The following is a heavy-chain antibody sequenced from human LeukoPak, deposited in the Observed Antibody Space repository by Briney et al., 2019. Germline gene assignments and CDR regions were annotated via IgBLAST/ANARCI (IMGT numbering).Heavy chain of an antibody. CDR1: GFTFNHYA. J-gene: IGHJ4*02. CDR2: IWSDATNE. CDR3: ARDAQRGFDYSNSLQY. Sequence: PGGSLRHSCAATGFTFNHYAMHWGRHAPGKGREWVAVIWSDATNEYYSDSVKGRFTISRDDSERTAYLHMNSLRPEDTGAYYCARDAQRGFDYSNSLQYWGPGTPVTVST. V-gene: IGHV3-33*01. D-gene: IGHD4-11*01.